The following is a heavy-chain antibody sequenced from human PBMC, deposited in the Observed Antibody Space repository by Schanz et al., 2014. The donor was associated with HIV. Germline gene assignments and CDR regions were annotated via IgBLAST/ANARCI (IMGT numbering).Heavy chain of an antibody. D-gene: IGHD6-13*01. J-gene: IGHJ4*02. CDR2: IIPLFGTS. CDR1: GGIFINYA. V-gene: IGHV1-69*01. CDR3: ARDSPVAAGTLDY. Sequence: QVQLVQSGAEVKKPGSSVKVFCRASGGIFINYAFSWVRQAPGQGLEWMGGIIPLFGTSNYAQKFQGRATITADESTSTAYMELSSLRSEDTAVYYCARDSPVAAGTLDYWGQGTLVTVSS.